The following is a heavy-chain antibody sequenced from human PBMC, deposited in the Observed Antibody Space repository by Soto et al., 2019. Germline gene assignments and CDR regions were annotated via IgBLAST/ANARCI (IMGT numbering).Heavy chain of an antibody. Sequence: EVQLLESGGGSVQPGGSLRLSCVASGFTFSSYAVSWVRQAPGKGLEWVSAIGGSGDSTYYADSVKGRFTISRDNSNNTLYLQMNSLRAEDTAVFYCAKDRGDGSYFDYWGRGTLVTVSS. CDR3: AKDRGDGSYFDY. CDR2: IGGSGDST. CDR1: GFTFSSYA. J-gene: IGHJ4*02. V-gene: IGHV3-23*01. D-gene: IGHD2-21*02.